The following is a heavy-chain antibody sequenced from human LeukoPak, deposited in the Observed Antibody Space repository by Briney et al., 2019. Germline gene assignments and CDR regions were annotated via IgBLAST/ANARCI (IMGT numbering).Heavy chain of an antibody. D-gene: IGHD3-22*01. CDR3: ASQDYYDSSGYYGAFDI. J-gene: IGHJ3*02. Sequence: TLSLTCTVSGGSISSGGYYWSWIRQHPGKGLEWIGYIYYSGSTYYNPSLKSRVTISVDTSKNQFSLKLSSVTAADTAVYYCASQDYYDSSGYYGAFDIWGQGTMVTVPS. CDR1: GGSISSGGYY. CDR2: IYYSGST. V-gene: IGHV4-31*03.